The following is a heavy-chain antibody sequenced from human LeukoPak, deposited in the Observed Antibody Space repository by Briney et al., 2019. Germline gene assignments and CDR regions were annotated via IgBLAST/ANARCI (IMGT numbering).Heavy chain of an antibody. CDR1: GFTFSSYW. CDR2: VNSDGSST. D-gene: IGHD3-10*01. J-gene: IGHJ3*02. CDR3: STGSGHAFDI. Sequence: GGSLRLSCAASGFTFSSYWMHWVRQVPGKGLVWVSRVNSDGSSTSYADSVKGRFTIPRDNAKNTLYVQMNSLRAEDTAVYYCSTGSGHAFDIWGRGTMVTVSS. V-gene: IGHV3-74*01.